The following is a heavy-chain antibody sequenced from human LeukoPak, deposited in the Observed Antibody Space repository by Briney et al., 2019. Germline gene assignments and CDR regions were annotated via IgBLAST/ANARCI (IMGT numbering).Heavy chain of an antibody. D-gene: IGHD1-1*01. Sequence: SETLSLTCTVSGGSISSYYWSWIRQPPGEGLEWIGYIYYSGSTNYNPSLKSRVTISVDTSKNQFSLKLSSVTAADTAVYYCARAVHKYYFDYWGQGTLVTVSS. CDR3: ARAVHKYYFDY. CDR2: IYYSGST. J-gene: IGHJ4*02. CDR1: GGSISSYY. V-gene: IGHV4-59*01.